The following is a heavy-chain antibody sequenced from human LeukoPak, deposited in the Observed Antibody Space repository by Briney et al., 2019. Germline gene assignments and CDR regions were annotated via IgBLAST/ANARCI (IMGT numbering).Heavy chain of an antibody. J-gene: IGHJ4*02. V-gene: IGHV3-23*01. D-gene: IGHD4-17*01. CDR2: ISNSGGST. CDR1: GFTFSSYA. Sequence: QPGGSLRLSCAASGFTFSSYAMSWVRQAPGKGLEWVSAISNSGGSTYYADSVKGRFTISRDNSKNTLYLQMNSLRAEDTAVYYCAKVLALYGDCDYWGQGTLVTVSS. CDR3: AKVLALYGDCDY.